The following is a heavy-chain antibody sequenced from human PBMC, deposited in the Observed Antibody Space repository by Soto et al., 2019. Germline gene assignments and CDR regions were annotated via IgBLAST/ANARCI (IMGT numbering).Heavy chain of an antibody. D-gene: IGHD2-15*01. J-gene: IGHJ1*01. CDR1: GFTFSSYW. V-gene: IGHV3-74*01. Sequence: GGSLRLSCAASGFTFSSYWMHWVRQAPGKGLVWVSRINSDGSSTNYADYVKGRCPIYRDNAKHTLYLKMNSMRAEDKGVYYCVRTSLFVAAATREEYWGQGTLVTVSS. CDR2: INSDGSST. CDR3: VRTSLFVAAATREEY.